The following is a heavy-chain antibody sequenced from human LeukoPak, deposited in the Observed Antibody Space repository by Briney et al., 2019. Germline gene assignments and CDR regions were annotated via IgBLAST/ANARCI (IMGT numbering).Heavy chain of an antibody. CDR1: GGSISSSSYY. CDR2: IYYSGST. Sequence: SETLSLTCTVSGGSISSSSYYWGWIRQPPGKGLEWIGSIYYSGSTYYNPSLKSRVTISVDTSKNQFSLKLSSVTAADTAVYYCARDCMATNRYHSFYYYYYYMDVWGKGTTVTVSS. V-gene: IGHV4-39*07. CDR3: ARDCMATNRYHSFYYYYYYMDV. D-gene: IGHD5-24*01. J-gene: IGHJ6*03.